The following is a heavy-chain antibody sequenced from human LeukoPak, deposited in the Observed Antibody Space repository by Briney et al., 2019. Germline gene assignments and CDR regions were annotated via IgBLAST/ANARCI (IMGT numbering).Heavy chain of an antibody. V-gene: IGHV4-61*03. Sequence: PSGTLSLTCNVSGVSIRTSTYYWNWIRQSPGTGLEWIGCVSDTGTTKYNPSLESRVTISVDTSKNHFSLILMSVTAADTAVYYCARGYYEPFQSWGQGTLVTVSS. J-gene: IGHJ4*02. CDR2: VSDTGTT. D-gene: IGHD3-16*01. CDR3: ARGYYEPFQS. CDR1: GVSIRTSTYY.